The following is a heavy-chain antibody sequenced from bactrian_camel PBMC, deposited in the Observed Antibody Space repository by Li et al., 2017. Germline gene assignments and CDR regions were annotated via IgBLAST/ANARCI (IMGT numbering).Heavy chain of an antibody. D-gene: IGHD6*01. V-gene: IGHV3S1*01. CDR3: AEGRGSRGEHCYSLNY. CDR2: IYTGSGNT. Sequence: HVQLVESGGGSVQAGGSLRLSCAASGYTYNRNCMAWFRQAPGKEREGVARIYTGSGNTYYADSVKGRFTISRDKAKNAVHLQMNNLKPGDTATYYCAEGRGSRGEHCYSLNYWGQGTQVTVS. J-gene: IGHJ4*01. CDR1: GYTYNRNC.